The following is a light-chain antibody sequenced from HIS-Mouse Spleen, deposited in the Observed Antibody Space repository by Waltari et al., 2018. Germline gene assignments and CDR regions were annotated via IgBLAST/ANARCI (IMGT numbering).Light chain of an antibody. CDR2: DAS. CDR3: QQYCSSPPYT. J-gene: IGKJ2*01. Sequence: EIVLTPSPGTLSLSPGERATLSCRARQSVRSSYLAWYQQKPDQAPRLLIYDASTSATGIPDRFSGSGAGTDFTLTISRLEPEDFAVYYCQQYCSSPPYTFGQGTKLEIK. V-gene: IGKV3-20*01. CDR1: QSVRSSY.